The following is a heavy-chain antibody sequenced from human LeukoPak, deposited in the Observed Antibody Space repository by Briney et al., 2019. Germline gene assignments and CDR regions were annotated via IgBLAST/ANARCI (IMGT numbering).Heavy chain of an antibody. D-gene: IGHD3-22*01. CDR2: INPNSGGT. CDR3: ARDLDYYDSSGYYGLFDY. Sequence: ASVKVSCKASGYTFTGYYMHWVRQAPGQGLEWMGWINPNSGGTNYAQKFQGRVTMTRDTSISTAYMELSRLRSDDTAVYYCARDLDYYDSSGYYGLFDYWGQGTLVTVSS. CDR1: GYTFTGYY. V-gene: IGHV1-2*02. J-gene: IGHJ4*02.